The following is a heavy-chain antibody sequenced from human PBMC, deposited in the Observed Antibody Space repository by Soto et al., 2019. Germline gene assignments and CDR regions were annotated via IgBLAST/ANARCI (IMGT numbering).Heavy chain of an antibody. Sequence: SGPTLVNPTQTLTLTCTFSGFSLSTSGVGVAWIRQPPGKALEWLALIYWDDDKRYRPSLESRLTIPKDTSKNQVVLTMTNMDSVDTATYYCAYLPCSSGSCYWFPFSRMDVWGQGTTVIVSS. D-gene: IGHD2-15*01. CDR2: IYWDDDK. V-gene: IGHV2-5*02. CDR1: GFSLSTSGVG. J-gene: IGHJ6*02. CDR3: AYLPCSSGSCYWFPFSRMDV.